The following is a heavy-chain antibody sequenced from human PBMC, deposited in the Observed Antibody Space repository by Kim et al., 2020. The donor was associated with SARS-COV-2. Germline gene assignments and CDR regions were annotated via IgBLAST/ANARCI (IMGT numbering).Heavy chain of an antibody. CDR1: GFTFSSYW. J-gene: IGHJ4*02. D-gene: IGHD3-10*01. CDR3: ARDLRNYYGSGSYPDY. V-gene: IGHV3-7*01. CDR2: IKQDGSEK. Sequence: GGSLRLSCAASGFTFSSYWMSWVRQAPGKGLEWVANIKQDGSEKYYVDSVKGRFTISRDNAKNSLYLQMNSLRAEDTAVYYCARDLRNYYGSGSYPDYWGQGTLVTVSS.